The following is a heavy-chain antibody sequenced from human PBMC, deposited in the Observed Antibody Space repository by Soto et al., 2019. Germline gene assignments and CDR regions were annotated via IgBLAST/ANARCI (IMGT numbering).Heavy chain of an antibody. CDR1: GGSFSGYY. CDR2: INHSGST. V-gene: IGHV4-34*01. Sequence: QVQLQQWGAGLLKPSETLSLTCAVYGGSFSGYYWSWIRQPPGKGLEWIGEINHSGSTNYNPSLKTRVTTSVDTSQNLCSVTATSMTAYDSAGFWCASGYRAKDTFDYWGQGTLVTVSS. J-gene: IGHJ4*02. CDR3: ASGYRAKDTFDY. D-gene: IGHD3-16*02.